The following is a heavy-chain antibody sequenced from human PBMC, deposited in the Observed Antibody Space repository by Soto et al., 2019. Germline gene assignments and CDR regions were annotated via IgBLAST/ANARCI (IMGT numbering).Heavy chain of an antibody. V-gene: IGHV2-5*02. Sequence: QITLKESGPTLVKPTQTLTLTCTFSGFSLSTNGVGVGWIRQPPGKALEWLALIYWDDDKRYSPSLKSRLTINKDTSKNRVVLTMTNMDPVDTATYYCAHSPRITMYDYWGQGTLVTVSS. CDR1: GFSLSTNGVG. CDR2: IYWDDDK. D-gene: IGHD3-10*02. CDR3: AHSPRITMYDY. J-gene: IGHJ4*02.